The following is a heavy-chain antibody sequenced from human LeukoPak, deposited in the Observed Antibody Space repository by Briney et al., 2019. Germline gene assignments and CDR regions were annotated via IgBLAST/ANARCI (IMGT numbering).Heavy chain of an antibody. Sequence: SETLSLTCTVYGGSFSNYYWSWIRQPPGRGLEWIGEINDSGRTNYNPSLMSRVTVSVDTSKNQFSLRLTSVTATDTAVYYCARRWNYGRNYYIDVWGNGATVSVSS. V-gene: IGHV4-34*01. CDR1: GGSFSNYY. J-gene: IGHJ6*03. CDR3: ARRWNYGRNYYIDV. CDR2: INDSGRT. D-gene: IGHD1-7*01.